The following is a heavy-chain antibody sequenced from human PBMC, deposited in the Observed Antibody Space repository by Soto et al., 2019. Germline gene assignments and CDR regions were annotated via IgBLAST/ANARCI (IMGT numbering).Heavy chain of an antibody. CDR2: IWYDGSNK. CDR1: GFTFSSYG. V-gene: IGHV3-33*01. CDR3: AREEVAAAGSAPIDY. D-gene: IGHD6-13*01. J-gene: IGHJ4*02. Sequence: PGGSLRLSCAASGFTFSSYGMHWVRQAPGKGLEWVAVIWYDGSNKYYAESAKGRFTISRDNSKNTLYLKMNSLRAEDTALYYCAREEVAAAGSAPIDYWGQGTLVTVSS.